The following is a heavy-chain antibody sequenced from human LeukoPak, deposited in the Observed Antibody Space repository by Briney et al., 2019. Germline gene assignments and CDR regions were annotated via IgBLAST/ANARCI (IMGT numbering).Heavy chain of an antibody. CDR1: GYTFTSYA. V-gene: IGHV1-69*04. CDR2: IIPILGIA. CDR3: ARRPQGDYGMDV. J-gene: IGHJ6*02. Sequence: SVKVSCKASGYTFTSYAISWVRQAPGQGLEWMGRIIPILGIANYAQKFQGRVTITADKSTSTAYMELSSLRSEDTAVYYCARRPQGDYGMDVWGQGTTVTVSS.